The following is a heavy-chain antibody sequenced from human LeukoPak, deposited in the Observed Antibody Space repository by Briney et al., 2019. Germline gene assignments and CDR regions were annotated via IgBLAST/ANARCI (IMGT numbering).Heavy chain of an antibody. CDR3: ARGRIAAAGYNYYYYGMDV. Sequence: SETLSLTCTVSGGSISSSSYYWGWIRQPPGKGLEWIGSIYYSGSTYYNPSLKSRVTISVDTSKNQFSLKLSSVTAADTAVYYCARGRIAAAGYNYYYYGMDVWGQGTTVTVSS. D-gene: IGHD6-13*01. J-gene: IGHJ6*02. CDR1: GGSISSSSYY. V-gene: IGHV4-39*07. CDR2: IYYSGST.